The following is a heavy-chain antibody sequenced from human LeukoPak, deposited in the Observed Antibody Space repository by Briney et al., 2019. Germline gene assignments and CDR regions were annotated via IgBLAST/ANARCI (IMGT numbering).Heavy chain of an antibody. CDR3: ARHHQTAWYYYDSSGYLGVDY. V-gene: IGHV5-51*01. CDR1: GYNFPIYW. CDR2: IYPDDSNT. D-gene: IGHD3-22*01. J-gene: IGHJ4*02. Sequence: NPGESLKISCKGSGYNFPIYWIAWVRQMPGKGLEWMGVIYPDDSNTRYSPSFRGQVTISADTSIRTAYLQWSSLKASDTAMHYCARHHQTAWYYYDSSGYLGVDYWGQGTLVTVSS.